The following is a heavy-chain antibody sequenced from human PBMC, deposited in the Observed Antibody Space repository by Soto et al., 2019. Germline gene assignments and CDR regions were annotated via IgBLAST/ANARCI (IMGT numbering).Heavy chain of an antibody. V-gene: IGHV4-59*01. CDR1: GGSISSYY. J-gene: IGHJ6*02. D-gene: IGHD3-10*01. CDR2: IYYSGST. Sequence: SETLSLTCPVSGGSISSYYWSWIRQPPGKGLEWIGYIYYSGSTNYNPSLKSRVTISVDTSKNQFSLKLSSVTAADTAVYYCARDFSFRGQRYGMDVWGQGTTVTVSS. CDR3: ARDFSFRGQRYGMDV.